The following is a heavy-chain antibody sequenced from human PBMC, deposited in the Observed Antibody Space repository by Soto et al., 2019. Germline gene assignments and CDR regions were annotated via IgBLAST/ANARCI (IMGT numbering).Heavy chain of an antibody. CDR1: GGSISSYY. CDR3: ARENNVLPGGYFDY. CDR2: IYYSGST. J-gene: IGHJ4*02. Sequence: SETLSLTCTFSGGSISSYYLSLIRQPPGKGLEWIGYIYYSGSTNYNPSLKSRVTISVDTSKNQFSLKLSSVTAADTAVYYCARENNVLPGGYFDYWGQGTLVTVSS. D-gene: IGHD3-10*01. V-gene: IGHV4-59*12.